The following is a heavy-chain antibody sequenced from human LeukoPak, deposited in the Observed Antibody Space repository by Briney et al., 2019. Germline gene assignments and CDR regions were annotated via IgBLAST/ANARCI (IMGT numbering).Heavy chain of an antibody. CDR2: ISSSSSTI. D-gene: IGHD2-15*01. CDR3: ARGPITYCSGGSCYSDLGYYYYMDV. V-gene: IGHV3-48*01. CDR1: GFTFSSYC. Sequence: PGGSLKLSCAASGFTFSSYCMNWVRQAPGKGLEWVSYISSSSSTIYYADSVKGRFTISRDNAKNSLYLQMNSLRAEDTAVYYCARGPITYCSGGSCYSDLGYYYYMDVWGKGTTVTVSS. J-gene: IGHJ6*03.